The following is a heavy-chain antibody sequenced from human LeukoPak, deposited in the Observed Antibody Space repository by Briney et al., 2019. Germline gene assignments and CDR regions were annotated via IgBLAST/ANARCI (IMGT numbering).Heavy chain of an antibody. CDR1: GGSISSHY. Sequence: SETLSLTCTVSGGSISSHYWSWIRQPPGKGLEWIGYIYYSGSTNYNPSLKSRVTISVDTSKNQFSLKLSSVTAADTAVYYCATQKGSRGYWGQGTLVTVSS. CDR2: IYYSGST. CDR3: ATQKGSRGY. J-gene: IGHJ4*02. V-gene: IGHV4-59*11.